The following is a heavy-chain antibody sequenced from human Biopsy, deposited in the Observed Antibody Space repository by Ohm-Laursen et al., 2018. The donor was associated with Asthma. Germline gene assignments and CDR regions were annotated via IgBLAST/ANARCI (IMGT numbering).Heavy chain of an antibody. Sequence: SVKVSCKVSGGTFSTHDISWVRQAPGLGLEWMGGISPVFGSTNIAQKFQGRVTISADIFTKTAYLEVSSLRSDDTAVYYCASPSSSREILYYYYNMDIWGQGTTVTV. J-gene: IGHJ6*02. V-gene: IGHV1-69*06. CDR3: ASPSSSREILYYYYNMDI. CDR1: GGTFSTHD. D-gene: IGHD6-13*01. CDR2: ISPVFGST.